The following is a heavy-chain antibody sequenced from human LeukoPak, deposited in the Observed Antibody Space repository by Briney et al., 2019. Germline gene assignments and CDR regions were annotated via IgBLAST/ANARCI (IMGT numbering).Heavy chain of an antibody. J-gene: IGHJ5*02. CDR3: ARGYRYGSWYQNWFDP. Sequence: SETLSLTCTVSGGSISSGDYYWSWIRQPPGKGLEWIGYIYYSGSTYYNPSLKSRVTISVDTSKNQFSLKLSSVTAADTAVYYCARGYRYGSWYQNWFDPWGQGPLVTAPS. D-gene: IGHD6-13*01. CDR1: GGSISSGDYY. V-gene: IGHV4-30-4*01. CDR2: IYYSGST.